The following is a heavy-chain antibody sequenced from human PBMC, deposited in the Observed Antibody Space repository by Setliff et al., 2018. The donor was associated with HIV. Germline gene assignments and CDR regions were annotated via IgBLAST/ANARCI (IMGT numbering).Heavy chain of an antibody. Sequence: GGSLRPSCAASGFTFSNHWMPWVRQAPGKGLEWVSSISSSRSYIYYADSVEGRSTISRDNAKNSLYLQMNSLRAEDTAVYYCARGGCVVGAYDYWGQGTLVTVSS. CDR1: GFTFSNHW. CDR2: ISSSRSYI. CDR3: ARGGCVVGAYDY. V-gene: IGHV3-21*01. D-gene: IGHD1-26*01. J-gene: IGHJ4*02.